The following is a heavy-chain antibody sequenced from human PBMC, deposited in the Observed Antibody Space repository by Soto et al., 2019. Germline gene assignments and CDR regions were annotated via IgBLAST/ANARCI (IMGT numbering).Heavy chain of an antibody. J-gene: IGHJ3*02. CDR2: IIPIFGTA. CDR1: GGTFSSYA. CDR3: ARGYCSSTSCYRFPFDTFDI. V-gene: IGHV1-69*13. Sequence: SVKVSCKASGGTFSSYAISWVRQAPGQGLEWMGGIIPIFGTANYAQKFQGRVTITADESTSTAYMELSSLRSEDTAVYYCARGYCSSTSCYRFPFDTFDIWRHGTMVTVSS. D-gene: IGHD2-2*01.